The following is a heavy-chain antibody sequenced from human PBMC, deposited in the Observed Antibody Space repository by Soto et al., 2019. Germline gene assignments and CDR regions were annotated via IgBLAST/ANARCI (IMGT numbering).Heavy chain of an antibody. V-gene: IGHV4-59*13. CDR3: ARFQVVPAAMSYYYYYYMDV. CDR2: IYYSGST. Sequence: SETLSLTCTVSGVSISSYYWSWIRQPPGKGLEWIGYIYYSGSTNYNPSLKSRVTISVDTSKNQFSLKLGSVTAADTAVYYCARFQVVPAAMSYYYYYYMDVWGKGTTVTVSS. CDR1: GVSISSYY. J-gene: IGHJ6*03. D-gene: IGHD2-2*01.